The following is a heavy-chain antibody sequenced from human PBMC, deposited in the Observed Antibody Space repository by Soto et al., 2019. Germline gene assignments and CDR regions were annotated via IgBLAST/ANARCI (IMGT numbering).Heavy chain of an antibody. CDR2: ISGSGGAT. CDR1: GFTFRSYA. J-gene: IGHJ4*02. D-gene: IGHD3-3*01. V-gene: IGHV3-23*01. Sequence: GGSLRLSCEASGFTFRSYAMNWVRQAPGKGLEWISVISGSGGATYFGDSVKGRFVISRDNSKNTLYLQMNSLRAEDTAIYYCAEATLRVVHPLVFDYWGQGSLVTVSS. CDR3: AEATLRVVHPLVFDY.